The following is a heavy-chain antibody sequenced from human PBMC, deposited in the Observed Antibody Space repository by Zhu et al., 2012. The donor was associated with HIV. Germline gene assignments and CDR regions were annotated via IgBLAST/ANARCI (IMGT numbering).Heavy chain of an antibody. D-gene: IGHD5-12*01. CDR1: GASTSSGDYY. J-gene: IGHJ3*02. Sequence: QVQLQESGPGLVKPSQTLSLTCTVSGASTSSGDYYWSWIRQPPGKGLEWIGYIYYSGSTYYNPSLKSRVTISVDTSKNQFSLKLSSVTGADTAVYYCAREKNRYSGSRLWAFDIWGQGTMVTSLQ. CDR2: IYYSGST. CDR3: AREKNRYSGSRLWAFDI. V-gene: IGHV4-30-4*08.